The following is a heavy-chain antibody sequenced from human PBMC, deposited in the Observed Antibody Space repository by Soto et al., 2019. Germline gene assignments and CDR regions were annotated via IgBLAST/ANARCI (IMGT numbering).Heavy chain of an antibody. Sequence: PSETLSLTCAVYGGSFSGYYWSWIRQPPGKGLEWIGEINHSGSTNYNPSLKSRVTISVDTSKNQFSLKLSSVTAADTAVYYCARGGYYYYGMDVWGQGTTVTVS. CDR1: GGSFSGYY. CDR3: ARGGYYYYGMDV. CDR2: INHSGST. V-gene: IGHV4-34*01. J-gene: IGHJ6*02.